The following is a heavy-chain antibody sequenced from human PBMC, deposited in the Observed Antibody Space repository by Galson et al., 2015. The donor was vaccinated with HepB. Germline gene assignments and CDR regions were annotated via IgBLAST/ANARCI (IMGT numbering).Heavy chain of an antibody. V-gene: IGHV4-34*01. Sequence: SETLSLTCAVYNGSFSGHYWGWVRQPPGKGLEWIGEIHHTGITNYNPSLKSRVTMSVDTSKNQFSLNLNSVTAADTAVYYCARRGRGGIRLLDSWGQGALVTVSS. D-gene: IGHD3-10*01. J-gene: IGHJ4*02. CDR1: NGSFSGHY. CDR3: ARRGRGGIRLLDS. CDR2: IHHTGIT.